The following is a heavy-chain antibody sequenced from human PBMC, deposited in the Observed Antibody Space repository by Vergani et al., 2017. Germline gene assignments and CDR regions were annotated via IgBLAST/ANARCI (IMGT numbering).Heavy chain of an antibody. D-gene: IGHD3-10*01. CDR1: GFTFSSYD. J-gene: IGHJ4*02. CDR2: IKSKTDGGTT. CDR3: TDVVRGVHR. V-gene: IGHV3-15*01. Sequence: EVQLLESGGGLVQPGGSLRLSCAASGFTFSSYDMSWVRQAPGKGLEWVGRIKSKTDGGTTDYAAPVKGRFTISRDDSKHRLYLQMNSLKTEDTAVYYFTDVVRGVHRWGQGTLVTVSS.